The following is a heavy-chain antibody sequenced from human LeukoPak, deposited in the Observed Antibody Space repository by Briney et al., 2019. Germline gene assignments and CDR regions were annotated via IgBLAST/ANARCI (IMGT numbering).Heavy chain of an antibody. J-gene: IGHJ4*02. CDR3: ARDRLYYFDH. CDR2: IHYSGST. CDR1: GGSMSYHY. Sequence: SETLSLTCTVSGGSMSYHYWSWIRQPPGKGLEWIGYIHYSGSTNYNSSLKSRVGISVDTSKNQFSLKLSSVTAADTAVYYCARDRLYYFDHWGQGTLVTVSS. V-gene: IGHV4-59*11. D-gene: IGHD6-6*01.